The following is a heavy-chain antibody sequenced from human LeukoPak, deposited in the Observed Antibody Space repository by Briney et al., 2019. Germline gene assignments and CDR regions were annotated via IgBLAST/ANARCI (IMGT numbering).Heavy chain of an antibody. CDR1: GYSFTSYW. J-gene: IGHJ3*02. Sequence: GESLKISCRGSGYSFTSYWIGWVRQMPGKGLEWMGIIYPGDSDTRYSPSFQGQVTISADKSISTAYLQWSSLKASDTAMYYCARRVYCSSTSCYTRGAFDIWGQGTMVTVSP. CDR3: ARRVYCSSTSCYTRGAFDI. D-gene: IGHD2-2*02. CDR2: IYPGDSDT. V-gene: IGHV5-51*01.